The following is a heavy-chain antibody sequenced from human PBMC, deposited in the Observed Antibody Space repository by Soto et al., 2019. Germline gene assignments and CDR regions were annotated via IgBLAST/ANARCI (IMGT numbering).Heavy chain of an antibody. CDR1: GFTFSTYW. V-gene: IGHV3-74*01. Sequence: PGGSLSLSCAVSGFTFSTYWMHWVRQVPGKGLAWVSRINSDGTITTYADSVKGRFTISGDNAKNTLYLQMNSLRAEDTAVYYCTRHGSGSYYDSWGQGGLVTVS. J-gene: IGHJ4*02. CDR2: INSDGTIT. D-gene: IGHD1-26*01. CDR3: TRHGSGSYYDS.